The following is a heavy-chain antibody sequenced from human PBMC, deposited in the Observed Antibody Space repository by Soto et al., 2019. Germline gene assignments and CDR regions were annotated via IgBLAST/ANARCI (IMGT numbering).Heavy chain of an antibody. CDR1: GFSLTTSGVA. CDR3: AHRPTSTDDFYFDY. D-gene: IGHD2-21*02. Sequence: QITLTESGPTLVTPTQTLTLTCSFSGFSLTTSGVAVGWFRQPPGKAPEWLALFYWNDDKRYSPYLRSRLTVTGDSSKNQVVLTLANMDPVDSGTYYCAHRPTSTDDFYFDYWGQGTLVTVSS. J-gene: IGHJ4*02. CDR2: FYWNDDK. V-gene: IGHV2-5*01.